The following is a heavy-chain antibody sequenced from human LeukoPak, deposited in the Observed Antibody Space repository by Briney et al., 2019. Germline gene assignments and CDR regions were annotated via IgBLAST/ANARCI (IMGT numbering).Heavy chain of an antibody. Sequence: GGSLRLSCAASGFTFSSYAMAWVRQAPGKGLEWVSSISGSVGSTYYADSVKGRFTISRDNSKNTLYLEMNSLRAEDTAVYYCAKYYYGSGSYYNVPYWGQGTLVTVSS. J-gene: IGHJ4*02. CDR2: ISGSVGST. CDR1: GFTFSSYA. D-gene: IGHD3-10*01. V-gene: IGHV3-23*01. CDR3: AKYYYGSGSYYNVPY.